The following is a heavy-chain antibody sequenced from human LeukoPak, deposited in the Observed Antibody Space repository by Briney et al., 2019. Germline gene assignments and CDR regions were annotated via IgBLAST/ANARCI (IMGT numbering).Heavy chain of an antibody. CDR1: GGSMRNYH. Sequence: SETLSLTCSVSGGSMRNYHWSWIWQPPGKGLEWIGYIHYSGSTNYNPSLKSRVTTSLDTSKNQFSLKLSSVTAADTAMYYCARSAWGYAFDIWGQGTMVTVSS. CDR3: ARSAWGYAFDI. V-gene: IGHV4-59*01. J-gene: IGHJ3*02. D-gene: IGHD3-16*01. CDR2: IHYSGST.